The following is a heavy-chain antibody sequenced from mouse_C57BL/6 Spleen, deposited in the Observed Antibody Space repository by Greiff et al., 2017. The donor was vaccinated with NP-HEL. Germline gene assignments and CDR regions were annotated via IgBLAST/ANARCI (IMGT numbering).Heavy chain of an antibody. J-gene: IGHJ2*01. CDR1: GYSITSGYY. CDR3: AASSSQSFFDY. CDR2: ISYDGSN. D-gene: IGHD6-1*01. V-gene: IGHV3-6*01. Sequence: EVHLVESGPGLVKPSQSLSLTCSVTGYSITSGYYWNWIRQFPGNKLEWMGYISYDGSNNYNPSLKNRISITRDTSKNQFFLKLNSVTTEDTATYYCAASSSQSFFDYWGQGTTLTVSS.